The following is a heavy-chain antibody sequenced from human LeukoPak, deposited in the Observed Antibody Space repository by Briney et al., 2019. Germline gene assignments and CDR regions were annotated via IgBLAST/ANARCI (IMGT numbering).Heavy chain of an antibody. J-gene: IGHJ5*02. CDR1: GFTFSSYS. V-gene: IGHV4-34*01. Sequence: PGGSLRLSCAASGFTFSSYSMNWVRQPPGKGLEWIGEINHSGSTNYNPSLKSRVTISVDTSKNQFSLKLSSVTAADTAVYYCAREALYNWNDGGFWFDPWGQGTLVTVSS. CDR2: INHSGST. CDR3: AREALYNWNDGGFWFDP. D-gene: IGHD1-20*01.